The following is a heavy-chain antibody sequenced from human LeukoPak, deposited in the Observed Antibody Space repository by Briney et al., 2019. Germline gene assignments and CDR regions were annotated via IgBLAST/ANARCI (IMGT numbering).Heavy chain of an antibody. D-gene: IGHD3-16*01. CDR1: GGSISSGSYY. Sequence: SETLSLTCTVSGGSISSGSYYWTWIRQPAGRGLEWIGHIYTNGTTNYNPSLKSRVTISVDTSKKQFSLKLSSVTAADTAVYYCARVEGGTYFDYYYMDVWGKGTTVTVSS. CDR3: ARVEGGTYFDYYYMDV. CDR2: IYTNGTT. J-gene: IGHJ6*03. V-gene: IGHV4-61*09.